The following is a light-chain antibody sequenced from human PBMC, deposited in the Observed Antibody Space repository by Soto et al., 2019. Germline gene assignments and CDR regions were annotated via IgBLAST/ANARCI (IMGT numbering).Light chain of an antibody. Sequence: QSVLTQPPSASGTPGQRVTISCSGSSSNIGSNTVNWYQQLPGTAPKLLIYSNNQRPSGAPDRFSGSKSGTSASLAISGLQSEDEADYYCAAWGDSLNGPVFGGGTKLTVL. CDR2: SNN. J-gene: IGLJ2*01. CDR3: AAWGDSLNGPV. V-gene: IGLV1-44*01. CDR1: SSNIGSNT.